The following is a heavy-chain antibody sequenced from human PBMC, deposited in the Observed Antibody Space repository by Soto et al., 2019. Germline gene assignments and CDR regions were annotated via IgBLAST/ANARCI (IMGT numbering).Heavy chain of an antibody. CDR3: AKVPAGYCSGGSCYSRDY. D-gene: IGHD2-15*01. V-gene: IGHV3-30*18. Sequence: QVQLVESGGGVVQPGRSLRRSCAASGFTFSSYGMHWVRQAPGKGLEWVAVISYDGSNKYYADSVKGRFTISRDNSKNTLYLQMNSLRAEDTAVYYCAKVPAGYCSGGSCYSRDYWGQGTLVTVSS. CDR2: ISYDGSNK. J-gene: IGHJ4*02. CDR1: GFTFSSYG.